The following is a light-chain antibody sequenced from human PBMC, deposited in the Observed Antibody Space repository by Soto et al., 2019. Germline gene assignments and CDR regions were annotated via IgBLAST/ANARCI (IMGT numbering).Light chain of an antibody. CDR2: DVI. V-gene: IGLV2-14*01. CDR1: SSDVGGYNY. J-gene: IGLJ1*01. Sequence: QSVLTQPASVSGSPGQSITISCTGTSSDVGGYNYVSWYQQHPGKAPKLMIYDVIGRPSGVSYRFSGSKSGNTASLTISGLQAEDEADYYCSSYTSSNTRYVFGTGTKLTVL. CDR3: SSYTSSNTRYV.